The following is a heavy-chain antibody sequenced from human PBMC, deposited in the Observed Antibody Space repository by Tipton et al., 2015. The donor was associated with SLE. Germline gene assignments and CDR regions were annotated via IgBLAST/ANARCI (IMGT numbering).Heavy chain of an antibody. V-gene: IGHV3-30*04. D-gene: IGHD7-27*01. CDR1: GFTFSSYA. CDR2: ISYDGGNK. CDR3: AREGNWAGEVDF. J-gene: IGHJ4*02. Sequence: SLRLSCAASGFTFSSYAMHWVRQAPGKGLEWVAVISYDGGNKYFADSVQGRFTISRDNSKNTLYLQMNSLRTEDTAVYYCAREGNWAGEVDFWGQGAPVTVSS.